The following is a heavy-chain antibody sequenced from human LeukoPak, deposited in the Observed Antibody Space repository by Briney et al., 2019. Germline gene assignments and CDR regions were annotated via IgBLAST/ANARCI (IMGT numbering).Heavy chain of an antibody. D-gene: IGHD6-13*01. V-gene: IGHV3-33*01. J-gene: IGHJ3*02. Sequence: GGSLRLSCAASGFTFSSYGMHWVRQAPGKGLEWVAVIWDDGSNKYYADSVKGRFTISRDNSKNTLYVQVNSLRAEDTAVYYCARDLSPSSSWPGAFDIWGQGTMVTVSS. CDR1: GFTFSSYG. CDR2: IWDDGSNK. CDR3: ARDLSPSSSWPGAFDI.